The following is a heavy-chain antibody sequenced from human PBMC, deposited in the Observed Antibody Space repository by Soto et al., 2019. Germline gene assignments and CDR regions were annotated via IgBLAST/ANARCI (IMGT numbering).Heavy chain of an antibody. V-gene: IGHV3-30*18. CDR2: ISYDGTTK. CDR3: ENGAVGSYFDY. CDR1: GLTFNTFG. J-gene: IGHJ4*02. Sequence: GGSLRLSCAASGLTFNTFGMHWVRQAPGKGLQWVVFISYDGTTKYYRDSVQGRFSISRDNSKNTLYLQMNSLRVEDTALYHCENGAVGSYFDYWGQGTLVTVSS. D-gene: IGHD6-19*01.